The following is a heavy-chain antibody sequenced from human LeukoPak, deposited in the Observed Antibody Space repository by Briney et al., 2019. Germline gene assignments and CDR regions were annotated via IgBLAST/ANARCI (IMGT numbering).Heavy chain of an antibody. CDR2: IWYDGSNK. CDR1: GFTFSSYG. Sequence: GGSLRLSCAASGFTFSSYGMHWVRQAPGKGLEWVAVIWYDGSNKYYADSVKGRFTISRDNSKNTLYLQMNSLRAEDTAVYYCASPYYYDSSGPEHAFDIWGQGTMVTVSS. D-gene: IGHD3-22*01. V-gene: IGHV3-33*01. CDR3: ASPYYYDSSGPEHAFDI. J-gene: IGHJ3*02.